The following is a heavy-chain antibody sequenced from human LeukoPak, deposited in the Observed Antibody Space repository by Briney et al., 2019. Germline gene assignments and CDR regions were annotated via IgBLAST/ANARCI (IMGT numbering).Heavy chain of an antibody. J-gene: IGHJ3*02. CDR2: IYSGGST. D-gene: IGHD3-10*01. CDR3: ARVKRGAFDI. CDR1: GFTVNSNY. V-gene: IGHV3-66*02. Sequence: SGVSLRLSCAASGFTVNSNYMIWVRQAPGKGLEGGSVIYSGGSTYYADSVKGRFNIPRDNSKNTLYLQMDSLRGEDAAVYYCARVKRGAFDIWGQGTMVTVSS.